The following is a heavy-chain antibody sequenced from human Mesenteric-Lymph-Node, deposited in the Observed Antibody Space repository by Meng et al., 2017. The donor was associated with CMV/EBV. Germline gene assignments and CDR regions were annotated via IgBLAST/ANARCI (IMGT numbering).Heavy chain of an antibody. CDR2: IYYSGST. D-gene: IGHD6-13*01. J-gene: IGHJ4*02. CDR1: GGSIRSSSYY. CDR3: ARDTGSSLAGIDY. V-gene: IGHV4-39*07. Sequence: VSGGSIRSSSYYWGWIRQPPGKGLEWIGSIYYSGSTYYKPSLKSRVTISVDTSKNQFSLKLSSVTAADTAVYYCARDTGSSLAGIDYWGQGTLVTVSS.